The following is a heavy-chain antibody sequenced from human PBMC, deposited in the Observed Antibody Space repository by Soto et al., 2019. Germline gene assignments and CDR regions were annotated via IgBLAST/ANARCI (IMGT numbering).Heavy chain of an antibody. D-gene: IGHD2-15*01. CDR3: VRDERDSCRGGNCFYFDL. CDR2: IIPIFGTA. J-gene: IGHJ4*02. Sequence: SVKVSCKASGVTFSSYAISWVRQAPGQGLEWMGGIIPIFGTANYAQKFQGRVTITADESTSTAYMELSSLRSEDTAVYYCVRDERDSCRGGNCFYFDLWGQGNLVTVSS. V-gene: IGHV1-69*13. CDR1: GVTFSSYA.